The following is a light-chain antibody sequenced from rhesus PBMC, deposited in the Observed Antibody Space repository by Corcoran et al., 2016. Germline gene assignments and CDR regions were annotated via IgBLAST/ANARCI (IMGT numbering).Light chain of an antibody. Sequence: DIVMTQTPLSLPITPGEPASISCRSSQSLLHSNGNTYLHWYLKKPGQSPQLLICGGSNRASGVLDRFSGSGSGTDCTLKISKVEAEVVWVYYCVQTIAFPLTFGGETKVELK. CDR2: GGS. CDR1: QSLLHSNGNTY. J-gene: IGKJ4*01. V-gene: IGKV2-72*01. CDR3: VQTIAFPLT.